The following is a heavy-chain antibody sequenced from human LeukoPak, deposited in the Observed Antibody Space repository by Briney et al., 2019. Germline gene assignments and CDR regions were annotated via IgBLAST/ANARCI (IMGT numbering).Heavy chain of an antibody. CDR3: AKDHIMITFGGAQFVDY. D-gene: IGHD3-16*01. Sequence: PGGSLRLSCAASGFTFSSYVMSWVRQAPGKGLEWVSAISGSGGSTYYADSVKGRFTISRDNSKNTLYLQMNSLRAEDTAVYYCAKDHIMITFGGAQFVDYWGQGTLVTVSS. J-gene: IGHJ4*02. V-gene: IGHV3-23*01. CDR1: GFTFSSYV. CDR2: ISGSGGST.